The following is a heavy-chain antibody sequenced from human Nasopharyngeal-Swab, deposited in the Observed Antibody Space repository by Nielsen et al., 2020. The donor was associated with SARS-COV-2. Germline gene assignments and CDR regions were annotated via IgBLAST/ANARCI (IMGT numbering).Heavy chain of an antibody. V-gene: IGHV5-51*01. D-gene: IGHD5-12*01. Sequence: VRQMPGKGLEWMGIIYPGDSDTRYSPSFQGQVTISADKSISTAYLQWSSLKASDTAMYYRARRDDYYYFDYWGQGTLVTVSS. CDR3: ARRDDYYYFDY. CDR2: IYPGDSDT. J-gene: IGHJ4*02.